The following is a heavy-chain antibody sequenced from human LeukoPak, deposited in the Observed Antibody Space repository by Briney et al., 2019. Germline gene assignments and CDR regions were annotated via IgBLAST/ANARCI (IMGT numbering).Heavy chain of an antibody. Sequence: SETLSLTCTVPGGSISSGGYYWSWIRQHLGKGLEWIGYIYYSGSTYYNPSLKSRVTISVDTSKNQFSLKLSSVTAADTAVYYCARDRGDSSGYYSSHYYYYGMDVWGQGTTVTVSS. CDR2: IYYSGST. J-gene: IGHJ6*02. V-gene: IGHV4-31*03. D-gene: IGHD3-22*01. CDR1: GGSISSGGYY. CDR3: ARDRGDSSGYYSSHYYYYGMDV.